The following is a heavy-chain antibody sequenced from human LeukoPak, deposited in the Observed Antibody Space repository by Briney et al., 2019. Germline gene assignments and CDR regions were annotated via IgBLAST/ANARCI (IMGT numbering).Heavy chain of an antibody. CDR3: ASTIDGDYAY. J-gene: IGHJ4*02. V-gene: IGHV4-30-4*01. CDR2: IYYSGST. Sequence: SETLSLTCTVSGGSISSGDYYWSWIRQPPGKGLEWIGYIYYSGSTYYNPSLESRVTISVDTSKNQFSLKLSSVTAADTAVYYCASTIDGDYAYWGQGTLVTVSS. CDR1: GGSISSGDYY. D-gene: IGHD4-17*01.